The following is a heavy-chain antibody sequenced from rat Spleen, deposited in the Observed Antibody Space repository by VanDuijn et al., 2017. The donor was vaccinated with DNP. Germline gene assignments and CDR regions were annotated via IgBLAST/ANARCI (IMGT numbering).Heavy chain of an antibody. J-gene: IGHJ2*01. CDR1: GFTFMNYG. V-gene: IGHV5S13*01. CDR2: VNNGGDKI. Sequence: EVQLVESGGGFVQPGRSLKLSCAASGFTFMNYGMAWVRQAPTKGLEWVAFVNNGGDKIYYRDSVKGRFTLSRDKAKDTQTLQMDSLGSDDTATYYCATRGEGIIHWGQGLMVTVSS. D-gene: IGHD1-11*01. CDR3: ATRGEGIIH.